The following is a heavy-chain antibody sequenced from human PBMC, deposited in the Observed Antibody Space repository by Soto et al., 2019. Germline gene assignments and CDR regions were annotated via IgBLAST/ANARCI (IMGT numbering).Heavy chain of an antibody. CDR1: GYTFTNYG. D-gene: IGHD3-22*01. V-gene: IGHV1-18*01. CDR3: ARDVGHYYDGSGFKIYFDY. Sequence: QVQLVQSGAEVKKPGASVKVSCKVSGYTFTNYGLSWVRQTPGQGLEWMGWLSAYNGNTNYAQKLQGRVTMTTDTSTSTAYMELRSLRSDDTAVYYCARDVGHYYDGSGFKIYFDYWGQGTLVTISS. CDR2: LSAYNGNT. J-gene: IGHJ4*02.